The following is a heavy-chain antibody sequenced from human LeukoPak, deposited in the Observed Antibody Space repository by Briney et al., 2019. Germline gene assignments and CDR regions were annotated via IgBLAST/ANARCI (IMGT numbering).Heavy chain of an antibody. J-gene: IGHJ6*02. CDR3: ARRSHCEGGSCPPV. CDR2: IYYGGTT. D-gene: IGHD2-15*01. V-gene: IGHV4-39*01. CDR1: GDSISSSYFSSSYHY. Sequence: SETLSLTCTVSGDSISSSYFSSSYHYWVWIRQPPGKGLEWIGSIYYGGTTYHNPSLQSRVTISSDTSKNQFSLRLRSVTATDTAVYYCARRSHCEGGSCPPVWGQGATVTVSS.